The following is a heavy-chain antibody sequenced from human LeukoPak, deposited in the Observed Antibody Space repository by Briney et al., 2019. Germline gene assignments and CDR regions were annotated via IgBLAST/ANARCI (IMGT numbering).Heavy chain of an antibody. D-gene: IGHD3-22*01. V-gene: IGHV3-20*04. CDR1: GFTFDDYG. CDR2: INWNGGST. J-gene: IGHJ4*02. Sequence: GGSLRLSCAASGFTFDDYGMSWVRQAPGKGLEWVSGINWNGGSTGYADSVKGRFTTSRDNAKNSLYLQMNSLRAEDTALYYCARASYYYDSSGYYAGDYWGQGTLVTVSS. CDR3: ARASYYYDSSGYYAGDY.